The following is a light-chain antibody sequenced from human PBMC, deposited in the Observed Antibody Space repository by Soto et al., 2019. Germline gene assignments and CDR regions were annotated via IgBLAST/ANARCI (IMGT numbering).Light chain of an antibody. CDR3: KQSYSTPFT. V-gene: IGKV1-39*01. J-gene: IGKJ3*01. CDR1: QSISSY. Sequence: DIQMTQSPSSLSASVGDRVTITCRASQSISSYLNWYQQKPGKAPKLLIYAASSLQSGVPSRFSGSGSGTDFTLTISSLQPEDFATYYCKQSYSTPFTLGTGTKVDIK. CDR2: AAS.